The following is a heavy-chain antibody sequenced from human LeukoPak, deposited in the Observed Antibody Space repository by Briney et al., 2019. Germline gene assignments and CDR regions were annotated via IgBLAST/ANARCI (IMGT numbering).Heavy chain of an antibody. V-gene: IGHV3-48*01. CDR1: GFTFSSYS. CDR2: ISSSSSTI. CDR3: ARDAPIPEYYDILTGYHLGIDY. D-gene: IGHD3-9*01. J-gene: IGHJ4*02. Sequence: PGGSLRLSCAASGFTFSSYSMNWVRQAPGKGLEWVSYISSSSSTIYYADSVKGRFTISRDNAKNSLYLQMNSLRAEDTAVYYCARDAPIPEYYDILTGYHLGIDYWGQGTLVTVSS.